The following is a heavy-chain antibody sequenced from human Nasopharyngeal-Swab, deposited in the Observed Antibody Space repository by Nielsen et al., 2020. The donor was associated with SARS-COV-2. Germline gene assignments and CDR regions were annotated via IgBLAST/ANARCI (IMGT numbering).Heavy chain of an antibody. J-gene: IGHJ4*02. V-gene: IGHV1-69*13. CDR2: IIPIFGTA. CDR1: GGTFSSYA. CDR3: ARDRAPLLGYCSGDSCYRFLL. Sequence: SVKVSCKASGGTFSSYAISWVRQAPGQGLEWMGGIIPIFGTANYAQKFQGRVTITADESTSTAYMELSSLRSEDTAVYYCARDRAPLLGYCSGDSCYRFLLWGQGTLVTVSS. D-gene: IGHD2-15*01.